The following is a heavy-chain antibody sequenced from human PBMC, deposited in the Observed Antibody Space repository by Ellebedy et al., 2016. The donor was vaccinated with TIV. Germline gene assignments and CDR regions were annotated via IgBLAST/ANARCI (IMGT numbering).Heavy chain of an antibody. CDR1: GDTFSNYS. V-gene: IGHV1-69*10. Sequence: AASVKVSCKTSGDTFSNYSITWVRQAPGQGLEWMGGIIPFFGIANYAQKFQGRVTITADKSTSTAYMELSSLRSEDTAVYYCARPTSPGIVASGTHSTPFDYWGQGTLVTGSS. D-gene: IGHD6-13*01. J-gene: IGHJ4*02. CDR2: IIPFFGIA. CDR3: ARPTSPGIVASGTHSTPFDY.